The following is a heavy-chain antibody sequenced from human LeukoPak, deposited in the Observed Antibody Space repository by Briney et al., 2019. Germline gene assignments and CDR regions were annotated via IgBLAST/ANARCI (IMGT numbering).Heavy chain of an antibody. CDR2: IIPIFRIA. Sequence: ASVKVSCKASGGTSSSYAISWVRQAPGQGLEWMGRIIPIFRIANYAQKFQGRVTITADKSTSTAYMELSSLRSEDTAVYYCARDLTRDGYNHDIRYGMDVWGQGTTVTVSS. D-gene: IGHD5-24*01. CDR1: GGTSSSYA. CDR3: ARDLTRDGYNHDIRYGMDV. V-gene: IGHV1-69*04. J-gene: IGHJ6*02.